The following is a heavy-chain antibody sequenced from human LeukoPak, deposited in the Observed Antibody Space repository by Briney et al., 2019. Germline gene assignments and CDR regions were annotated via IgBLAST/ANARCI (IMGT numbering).Heavy chain of an antibody. V-gene: IGHV1-18*01. J-gene: IGHJ4*02. CDR2: ISAYNGNT. D-gene: IGHD3-10*01. CDR3: ARDRRGYGSGSYYPPYFDY. Sequence: ASVKVSCKASGYTFTSYGISWVRQAPGQGLEWMGLISAYNGNTNYAQKLQGRVTMTTDTSTSTAYMELRSLRSDDTAVYYCARDRRGYGSGSYYPPYFDYWGQGTLVTVSS. CDR1: GYTFTSYG.